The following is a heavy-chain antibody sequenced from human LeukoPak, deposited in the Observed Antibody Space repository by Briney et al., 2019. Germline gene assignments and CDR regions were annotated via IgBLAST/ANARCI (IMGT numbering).Heavy chain of an antibody. V-gene: IGHV4-4*07. CDR1: GDSIRNYY. CDR2: IYSSGST. Sequence: PSETLSLTCTVSGDSIRNYYWSWIRQPAGKGLEWIGRIYSSGSTNYNPSLKSRVTMSVDMSKKQFSLKLSSVTAADTAVYYCARGGGAYAFDYWGRGTLVTVSS. J-gene: IGHJ4*02. CDR3: ARGGGAYAFDY. D-gene: IGHD4-23*01.